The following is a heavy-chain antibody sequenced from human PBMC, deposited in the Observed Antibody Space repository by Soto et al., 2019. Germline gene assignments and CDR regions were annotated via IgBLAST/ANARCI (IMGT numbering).Heavy chain of an antibody. CDR2: ISYDGSNK. D-gene: IGHD6-19*01. V-gene: IGHV3-30*18. J-gene: IGHJ6*02. Sequence: HPGGSLRLSCAASGFTFSSYGMHWVRQAPGKGLEWVAVISYDGSNKYYADSVKGRFTISRDNSKNTLYLQMNSLRAEDTAVYYCAKDKDDNSVAGIPGGYYYYGMDVWGQGTAVTVSS. CDR3: AKDKDDNSVAGIPGGYYYYGMDV. CDR1: GFTFSSYG.